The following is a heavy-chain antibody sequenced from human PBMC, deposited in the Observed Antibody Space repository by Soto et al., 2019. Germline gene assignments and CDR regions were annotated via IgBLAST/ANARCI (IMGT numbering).Heavy chain of an antibody. Sequence: QVQLVQSGAEVKKPGASVKVSCKASGYTFTSYAMHWVRQAPGQRLEWMGWINAGNGNTKYSQKFQGRVTITRDTAASTAYMEPSSQRSEDTAVYYCARDSGYRSYYYYMDVWGKGTTVTVCS. CDR2: INAGNGNT. CDR1: GYTFTSYA. J-gene: IGHJ6*03. CDR3: ARDSGYRSYYYYMDV. V-gene: IGHV1-3*01. D-gene: IGHD5-12*01.